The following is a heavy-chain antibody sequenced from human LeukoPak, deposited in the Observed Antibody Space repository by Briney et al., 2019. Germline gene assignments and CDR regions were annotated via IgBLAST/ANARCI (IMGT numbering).Heavy chain of an antibody. CDR1: GGSFSGYY. D-gene: IGHD5-18*01. V-gene: IGHV4-34*01. Sequence: PSETLSLTCAVYGGSFSGYYWSWIRQPPGKGLEWIGEINHSGSTNYNPSLKSRVTISVDTSKNQFSLKLSSVTAADTAVYYCARGGGNPERGGWIQLWRNWFDPWGQGTLVTVSS. CDR3: ARGGGNPERGGWIQLWRNWFDP. CDR2: INHSGST. J-gene: IGHJ5*02.